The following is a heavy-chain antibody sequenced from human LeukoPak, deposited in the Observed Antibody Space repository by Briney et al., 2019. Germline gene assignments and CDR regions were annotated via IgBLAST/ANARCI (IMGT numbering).Heavy chain of an antibody. CDR2: IGGSGGST. Sequence: GGSLRLSCAASGFTFSSYAMSWVRQAPGKGLEWVSAIGGSGGSTYYADSVKGRFTISRDNSKNTLYLQMNSLRAEDTAVYYCAKAHTMVRGPADYWGQGTLVTVSS. D-gene: IGHD3-10*01. CDR3: AKAHTMVRGPADY. J-gene: IGHJ4*02. CDR1: GFTFSSYA. V-gene: IGHV3-23*01.